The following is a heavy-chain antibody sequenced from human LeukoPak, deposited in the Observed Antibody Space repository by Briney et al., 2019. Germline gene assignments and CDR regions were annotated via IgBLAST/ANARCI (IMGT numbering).Heavy chain of an antibody. Sequence: SETLSLTCAVYGGSFSGYYWSWIRQPPGKGLEWIGEINHSGSTNYNPSLKSRVTIPVDTSKNQFSLKLSSVTAADTAVYYCARARSGWTADAFDIWGQGTMVTVSS. D-gene: IGHD6-19*01. V-gene: IGHV4-34*01. CDR1: GGSFSGYY. J-gene: IGHJ3*02. CDR3: ARARSGWTADAFDI. CDR2: INHSGST.